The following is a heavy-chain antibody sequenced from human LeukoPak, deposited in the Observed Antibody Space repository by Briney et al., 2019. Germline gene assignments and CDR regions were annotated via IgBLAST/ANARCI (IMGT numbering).Heavy chain of an antibody. Sequence: SVKVSCKASGFTFTSSAMQWVRQARGQRLEWIEWIVVGSGNTNYAQKFQERVTITRVMSTSTAYMELSSLRSEDTAVYYCAADRVVGYGMDVWGQGTTVTVSS. CDR3: AADRVVGYGMDV. CDR2: IVVGSGNT. D-gene: IGHD2-15*01. CDR1: GFTFTSSA. J-gene: IGHJ6*02. V-gene: IGHV1-58*02.